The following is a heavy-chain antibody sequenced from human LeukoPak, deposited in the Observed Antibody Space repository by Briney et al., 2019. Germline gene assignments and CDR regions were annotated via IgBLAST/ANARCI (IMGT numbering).Heavy chain of an antibody. Sequence: SETLSLTCTVSGGSISSYYWSWIRQPLGKGLECIGYIYYSGSTNYNPSLKSRVTISVDTSKNQFSLKLSSVTAADTAVYYCASTYYYDSSGYLMAFDIWGQGTMVTVSS. CDR3: ASTYYYDSSGYLMAFDI. V-gene: IGHV4-59*08. D-gene: IGHD3-22*01. CDR1: GGSISSYY. CDR2: IYYSGST. J-gene: IGHJ3*02.